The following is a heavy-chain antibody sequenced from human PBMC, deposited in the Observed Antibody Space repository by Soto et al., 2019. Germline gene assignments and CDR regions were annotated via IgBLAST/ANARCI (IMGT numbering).Heavy chain of an antibody. V-gene: IGHV3-23*01. CDR3: AKATAAAGTSSWFDP. Sequence: GGSLRLSCAASGFTFSSYAMSWVRQAPGKGLEWASAISGSGGSTYYADSVKGRFTISRDNSKNTLCLQMNSLRAEDTAVYYCAKATAAAGTSSWFDPWGQGTLVTVSS. D-gene: IGHD6-13*01. CDR2: ISGSGGST. CDR1: GFTFSSYA. J-gene: IGHJ5*02.